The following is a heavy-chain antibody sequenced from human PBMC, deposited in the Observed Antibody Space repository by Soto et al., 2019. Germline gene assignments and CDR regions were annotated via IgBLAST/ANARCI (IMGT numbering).Heavy chain of an antibody. Sequence: QVQLVESGGGVVQPGRSLRLSCAASGFTFSSYGMHWVRQAPGKGLEWVAVIWYDGSNKYYADSVKGRFTISRDNSKNTLYLQMNSLRAEDTAVYYCARDLSGWYYFDYWGQGTLVTVSS. CDR1: GFTFSSYG. D-gene: IGHD6-19*01. CDR2: IWYDGSNK. CDR3: ARDLSGWYYFDY. J-gene: IGHJ4*02. V-gene: IGHV3-33*01.